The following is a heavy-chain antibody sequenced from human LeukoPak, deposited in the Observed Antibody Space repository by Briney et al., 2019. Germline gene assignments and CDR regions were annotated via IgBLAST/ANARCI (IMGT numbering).Heavy chain of an antibody. CDR3: ARHPDRGYYDSSGYLRPFDY. J-gene: IGHJ4*02. D-gene: IGHD3-22*01. V-gene: IGHV1-69*10. CDR1: GYTFTGYY. Sequence: SVKVSCKASGYTFTGYYMHWVRQAPGQGLEWMGRIIPILGIANYAQKFQGRVTITADKSTSTAYMELSSLRSEDTAVYYCARHPDRGYYDSSGYLRPFDYWGQGTLVTVSS. CDR2: IIPILGIA.